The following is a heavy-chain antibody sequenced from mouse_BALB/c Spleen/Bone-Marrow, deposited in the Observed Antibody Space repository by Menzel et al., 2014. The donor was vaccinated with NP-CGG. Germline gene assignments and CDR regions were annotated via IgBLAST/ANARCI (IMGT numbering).Heavy chain of an antibody. V-gene: IGHV5-6*02. J-gene: IGHJ2*01. Sequence: DVMLVESGEDLVKSGGPLKLSCAASGFTFSSYGMSWVRQTPDKRLEWVATITSGGRYTYYPDSVKGRFTISRDNAKNTLYLQMSSLKSEDTAMYYCARRGGEKDYFDYWGQGTTLTVSS. CDR1: GFTFSSYG. CDR2: ITSGGRYT. CDR3: ARRGGEKDYFDY.